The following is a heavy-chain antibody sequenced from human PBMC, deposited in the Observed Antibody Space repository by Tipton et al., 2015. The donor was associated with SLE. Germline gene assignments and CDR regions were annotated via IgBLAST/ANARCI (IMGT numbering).Heavy chain of an antibody. J-gene: IGHJ3*02. CDR2: ISWNSGSI. D-gene: IGHD6-13*01. CDR1: GFTFDDYA. V-gene: IGHV3-9*01. CDR3: ARGRGIAAAVALDAFDI. Sequence: RSLRLSCAASGFTFDDYAMHWVRQAPGKGLEWVSGISWNSGSIGYADSVKGRFTISRDNAKNSLYLQMNSLRAEDTAVYYCARGRGIAAAVALDAFDIWGQGTMVTVSS.